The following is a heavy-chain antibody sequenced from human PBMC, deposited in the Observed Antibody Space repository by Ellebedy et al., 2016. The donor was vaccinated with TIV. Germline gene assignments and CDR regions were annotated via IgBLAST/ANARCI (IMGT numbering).Heavy chain of an antibody. Sequence: SETLSLTCSVSGDSISSYYWSWFRQPAGKGLEWIGRIYTSGTSSYNPSLKSRVTMAVDTSKNQFSLRLSSVTAADTAVYFCARDLTDYGDYVGSDYWGQGTLVTVSS. J-gene: IGHJ4*02. CDR1: GDSISSYY. D-gene: IGHD4-17*01. CDR2: IYTSGTS. CDR3: ARDLTDYGDYVGSDY. V-gene: IGHV4-4*07.